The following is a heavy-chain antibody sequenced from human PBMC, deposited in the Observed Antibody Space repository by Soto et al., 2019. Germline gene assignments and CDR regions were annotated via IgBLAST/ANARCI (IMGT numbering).Heavy chain of an antibody. V-gene: IGHV4-34*01. J-gene: IGHJ5*02. D-gene: IGHD1-1*01. CDR2: INHSGST. CDR1: GGSFSGYY. CDR3: ARVPYPNWVDP. Sequence: PSETLSLTCAVYGGSFSGYYWSWIRQPPGKGLEWIGEINHSGSTNYNPSLKSRVTISVDTSKNQFSLKLSSVTAADTAVYSCARVPYPNWVDPWGQETLVTVSS.